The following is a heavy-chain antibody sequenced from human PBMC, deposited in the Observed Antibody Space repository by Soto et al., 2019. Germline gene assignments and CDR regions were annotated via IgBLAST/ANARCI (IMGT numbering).Heavy chain of an antibody. V-gene: IGHV1-18*01. Sequence: GASVKVSCKASGYTFTSYGISWVRQAPEQRLEWIGWISAYNGNTNYAQKHQGRVTITTDTSTSTAYMELRSLRSDDSAVYYCARNAVTTHYYYYMDVWGKGSTVTVSS. CDR1: GYTFTSYG. D-gene: IGHD4-17*01. CDR2: ISAYNGNT. J-gene: IGHJ6*03. CDR3: ARNAVTTHYYYYMDV.